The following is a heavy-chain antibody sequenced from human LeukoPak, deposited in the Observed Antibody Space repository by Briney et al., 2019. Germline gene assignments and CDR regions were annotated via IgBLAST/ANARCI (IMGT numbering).Heavy chain of an antibody. V-gene: IGHV1-46*01. Sequence: ASVKVSCKASGYTFTSYYIHWVRQAPGQGLEWMGLINPSGGGSSYAQKFQGRVTMTRDTSTNTVYMELSSLRSEDTAVYYCARDGPSRIAATSWGQGTLVTVSS. D-gene: IGHD6-13*01. CDR2: INPSGGGS. CDR3: ARDGPSRIAATS. J-gene: IGHJ4*02. CDR1: GYTFTSYY.